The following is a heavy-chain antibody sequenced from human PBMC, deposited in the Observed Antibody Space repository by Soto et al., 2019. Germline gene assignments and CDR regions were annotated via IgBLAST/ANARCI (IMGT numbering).Heavy chain of an antibody. V-gene: IGHV3-30*18. Sequence: QVQLVESGGGVVQPGRSLRLSCAASGFTFSSYGMHWVRQAPGKGLEWVAVISYDGSNKYNADSVKGRFTISRDNSKNMLYLQMNSLRGEDPAVYYCAKDRGGNTLGRGDRAYYYHYGMDLWGQGTTVTVPS. D-gene: IGHD3-10*01. CDR3: AKDRGGNTLGRGDRAYYYHYGMDL. J-gene: IGHJ6*02. CDR1: GFTFSSYG. CDR2: ISYDGSNK.